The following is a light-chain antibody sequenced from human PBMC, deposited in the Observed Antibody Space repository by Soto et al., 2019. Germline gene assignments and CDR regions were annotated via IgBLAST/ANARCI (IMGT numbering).Light chain of an antibody. CDR3: QQSYNVLSWT. Sequence: DFQITQSPSSLSASVGDRITITCRASQSISDYLNWYQLKPGKAPKLLIYAASYLQSGVPSRFRGSGSGTDFTLTIGSLQPEDFATYYCQQSYNVLSWTFGQGTKVDIK. J-gene: IGKJ1*01. CDR2: AAS. CDR1: QSISDY. V-gene: IGKV1-39*01.